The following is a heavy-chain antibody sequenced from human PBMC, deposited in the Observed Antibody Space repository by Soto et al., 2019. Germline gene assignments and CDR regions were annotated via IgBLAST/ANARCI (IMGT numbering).Heavy chain of an antibody. J-gene: IGHJ6*02. CDR1: GFTFSAYA. CDR3: AKNRGSGNPMYYDMDV. D-gene: IGHD3-10*01. Sequence: EVQLLESGGGLVQPGGSLRLSCAVSGFTFSAYAMSWVRQAPGTGLEWVSAIKSSGDRTFYADSVQGRFSISRDDSKKTLYLQMDRLRAEDTAVYHCAKNRGSGNPMYYDMDVWGQGTTVTVSS. V-gene: IGHV3-23*01. CDR2: IKSSGDRT.